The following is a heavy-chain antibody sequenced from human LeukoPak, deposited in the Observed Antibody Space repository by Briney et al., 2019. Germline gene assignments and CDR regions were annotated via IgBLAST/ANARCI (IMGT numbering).Heavy chain of an antibody. CDR1: GFTFSSYA. CDR3: AKDYYDSSGSY. Sequence: GGSLRLSCAAPGFTFSSYAMSWVRQAPGKGLEWVSAISGSGGSTYYADSVEGRFTISRDNSKNTLYLQMNSLRAEDTAVYYCAKDYYDSSGSYWGQGTLVTVSS. D-gene: IGHD3-22*01. V-gene: IGHV3-23*01. CDR2: ISGSGGST. J-gene: IGHJ4*02.